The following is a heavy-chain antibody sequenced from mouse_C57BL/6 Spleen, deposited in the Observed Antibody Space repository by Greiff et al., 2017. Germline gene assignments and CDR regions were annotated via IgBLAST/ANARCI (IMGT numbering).Heavy chain of an antibody. CDR3: ARGGYDYDFWYFDV. V-gene: IGHV5-12*01. CDR2: ISNGGGST. Sequence: EVKVVESGGGLVQPGGSLKLSCAASGFTFSDYYMYWVRQTPEKRLEWVAYISNGGGSTYYPDTVKGRFTISRDNAKNTLYLQMSRLKSEDTAMYYCARGGYDYDFWYFDVWGTGTTVTVSS. D-gene: IGHD2-4*01. J-gene: IGHJ1*03. CDR1: GFTFSDYY.